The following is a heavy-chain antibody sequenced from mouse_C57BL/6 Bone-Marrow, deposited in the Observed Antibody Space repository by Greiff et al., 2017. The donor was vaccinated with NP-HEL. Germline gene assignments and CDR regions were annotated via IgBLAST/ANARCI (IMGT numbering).Heavy chain of an antibody. CDR1: GYTFTSYW. J-gene: IGHJ2*01. CDR3: ARLWCDY. CDR2: IDPSDSYT. D-gene: IGHD1-1*02. Sequence: QVQLQQPGAELVKPGASVKLSCKASGYTFTSYWMQWVKQRPGQGLEWIGEIDPSDSYTNYNQKFKGKATLTVDTSSSTAYMQLSSLTSEDSAVYYCARLWCDYWGQGTTLTVSS. V-gene: IGHV1-50*01.